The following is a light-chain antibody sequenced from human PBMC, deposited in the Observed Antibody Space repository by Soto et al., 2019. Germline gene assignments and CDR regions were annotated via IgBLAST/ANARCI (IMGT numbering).Light chain of an antibody. CDR2: AAS. V-gene: IGKV1-39*01. Sequence: DIQMTQSPSSLSASVGDRVTITCRASQSITGYLNWYQQKPGKAPKLLIYAASSLQSGGPSRFXXXGSXXXXXXXXXXXQRDDFATYFCQQSLGIPYTFGQGTRLETK. J-gene: IGKJ2*01. CDR3: QQSLGIPYT. CDR1: QSITGY.